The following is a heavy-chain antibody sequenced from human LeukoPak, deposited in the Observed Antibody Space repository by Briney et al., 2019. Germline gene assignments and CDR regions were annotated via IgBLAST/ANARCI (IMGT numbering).Heavy chain of an antibody. CDR1: GGSFSGYY. D-gene: IGHD3-3*01. CDR3: ARVALGGITIFGVVTTRHAFDY. CDR2: INHSGST. Sequence: PSETLSLTCAVYGGSFSGYYWRGLPQLPGKGLEGIGEINHSGSTNYNPSLKSLVTISVDTSKNQYSLKLSSVTTADTAVYYCARVALGGITIFGVVTTRHAFDYWGQGTLVSVSS. V-gene: IGHV4-34*01. J-gene: IGHJ4*02.